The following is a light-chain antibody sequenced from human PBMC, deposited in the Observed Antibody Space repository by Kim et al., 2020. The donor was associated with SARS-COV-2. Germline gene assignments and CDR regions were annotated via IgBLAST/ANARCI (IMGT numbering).Light chain of an antibody. CDR2: GAS. Sequence: LCPGERATLSCRASQSVSSSYLAWDQQKPGQAPRLLIYGASSRATGIPDRFSGSGSGTDFTLTISRLEPEDFAVYYCQQYGSSMYTFGQGTKLEI. J-gene: IGKJ2*01. CDR1: QSVSSSY. V-gene: IGKV3-20*01. CDR3: QQYGSSMYT.